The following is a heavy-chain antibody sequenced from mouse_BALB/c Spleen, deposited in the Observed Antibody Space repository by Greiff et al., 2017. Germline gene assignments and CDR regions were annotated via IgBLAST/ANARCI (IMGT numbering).Heavy chain of an antibody. CDR1: GFNIKDTY. D-gene: IGHD2-3*01. CDR2: IDPANGNT. CDR3: AREGNDGYYYWYFDD. J-gene: IGHJ1*01. Sequence: VQLKESGAELVKPGASVKLSCTASGFNIKDTYMHWVKQRPEQGLEWIGRIDPANGNTKYDPKFQGKATITADTSSNTAYLQLSSLTSEDTAVYYCAREGNDGYYYWYFDDWGAGTTVTVSS. V-gene: IGHV14-3*02.